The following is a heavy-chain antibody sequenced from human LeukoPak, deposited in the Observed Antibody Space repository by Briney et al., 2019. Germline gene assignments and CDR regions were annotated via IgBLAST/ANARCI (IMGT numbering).Heavy chain of an antibody. J-gene: IGHJ4*02. CDR1: GGSISSYY. V-gene: IGHV4-59*01. CDR2: IYYSGST. CDR3: ARGSIAAAGHVFDY. D-gene: IGHD6-13*01. Sequence: SETLSLTCTVSGGSISSYYWSWIRQPPGKGLEWIGYIYYSGSTNYNPSLKSRVTISVDTSKNQFSPKLSSVTAADTAVYYCARGSIAAAGHVFDYWGQGTLVTVSS.